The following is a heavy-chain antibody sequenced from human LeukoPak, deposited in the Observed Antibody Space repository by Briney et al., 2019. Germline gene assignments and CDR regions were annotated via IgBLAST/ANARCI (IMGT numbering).Heavy chain of an antibody. CDR1: GFIFSNYG. Sequence: GGSQRLSCAASGFIFSNYGMHWVRQAPGKGLEWVAIISYDGSNKFYGDSVKGRFTISRDNSKNTLDLQMNSLRPEDTAVYYCAKGHYYDTYGQYSYAEYWGQGALVTVSS. CDR3: AKGHYYDTYGQYSYAEY. CDR2: ISYDGSNK. J-gene: IGHJ4*02. D-gene: IGHD3-22*01. V-gene: IGHV3-30*18.